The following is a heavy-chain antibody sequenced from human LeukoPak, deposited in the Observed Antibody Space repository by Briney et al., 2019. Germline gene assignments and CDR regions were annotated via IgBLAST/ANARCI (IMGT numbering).Heavy chain of an antibody. V-gene: IGHV4-34*01. J-gene: IGHJ4*02. CDR2: INHSGST. D-gene: IGHD3-3*01. CDR3: ARGPRYYDFWSGYYQYFDY. Sequence: SETLSLTCAVYGGSFSGYYWSWIRQPPGKGLEWIGEINHSGSTNYNPSLKSRVTISVDTSKNQFSLKLSSVTAADTAVYYCARGPRYYDFWSGYYQYFDYWGQGTLVTVSS. CDR1: GGSFSGYY.